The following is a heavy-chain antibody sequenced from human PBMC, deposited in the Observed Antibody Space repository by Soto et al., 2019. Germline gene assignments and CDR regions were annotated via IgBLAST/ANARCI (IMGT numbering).Heavy chain of an antibody. CDR1: GFSFRNYG. V-gene: IGHV3-30*18. J-gene: IGHJ6*02. CDR2: ISYDGRLK. Sequence: GGSLRLSCAASGFSFRNYGMHWVRQAPGKGLEWVAVISYDGRLKYYADSVKGRFTISRDKSWNTLYLQMNSLRPGDTAIYYCAKDVTATQHYYYYGMDVWGQGTTVTVSS. CDR3: AKDVTATQHYYYYGMDV.